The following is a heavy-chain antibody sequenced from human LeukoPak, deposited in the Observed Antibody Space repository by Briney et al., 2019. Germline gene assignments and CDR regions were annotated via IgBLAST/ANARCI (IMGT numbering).Heavy chain of an antibody. D-gene: IGHD6-13*01. J-gene: IGHJ2*01. CDR1: GYSISSGYY. CDR2: IYHSGST. V-gene: IGHV4-38-2*02. Sequence: SETLSLTCTVSGYSISSGYYCCFLRPPPGERLEWGGSIYHSGSTYYNPSLKSRVTISVDTSKNQFSLKLSSVTAADTAVYYCARGKGASSLGYFDLWGRGTLVTVSS. CDR3: ARGKGASSLGYFDL.